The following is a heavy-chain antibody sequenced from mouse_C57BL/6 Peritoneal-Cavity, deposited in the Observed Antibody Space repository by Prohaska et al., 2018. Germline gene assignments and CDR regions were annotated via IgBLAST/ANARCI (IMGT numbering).Heavy chain of an antibody. J-gene: IGHJ3*01. CDR1: GYTFTSYW. Sequence: QVQLQQPGAELVKPGASVKMSCKASGYTFTSYWITWVKQRPGQGLEWIGDIYPCSGSTNYNEKFKGKATLTVDTSYSTAYMQLSSLTSEDSAVYYCASGGYEEFAYWGQGTLVTVSA. CDR3: ASGGYEEFAY. CDR2: IYPCSGST. D-gene: IGHD2-10*02. V-gene: IGHV1-55*01.